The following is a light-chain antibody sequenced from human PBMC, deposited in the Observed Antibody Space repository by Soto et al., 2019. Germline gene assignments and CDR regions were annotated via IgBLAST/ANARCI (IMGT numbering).Light chain of an antibody. CDR1: QSLVFRDGNTY. CDR3: MEGTRCLWT. CDR2: KVA. J-gene: IGKJ1*01. V-gene: IGKV2-30*01. Sequence: DVVLTRSPLYLHVALGQPASISCRSSQSLVFRDGNTYLNWFQQRPGQSPRRLIYKVANRDSGGPDRFSGSGSGTDFTLKISRVEAEDGGVYYCMEGTRCLWTFGPGTKVAIK.